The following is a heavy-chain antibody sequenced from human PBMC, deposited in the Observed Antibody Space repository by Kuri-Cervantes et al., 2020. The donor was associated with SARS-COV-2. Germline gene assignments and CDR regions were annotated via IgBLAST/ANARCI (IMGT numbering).Heavy chain of an antibody. D-gene: IGHD3-16*01. CDR2: ISSSGSTI. V-gene: IGHV3-11*04. Sequence: LSLTCAASGFTFSDYYMSWIRQAPGKGLEWVSYISSSGSTIYYADSVKGRFTISRDNAKNSLHLQMNSLRAEDTAVYYCAKAGENYYYYMDVWGKGTTVTVS. J-gene: IGHJ6*03. CDR1: GFTFSDYY. CDR3: AKAGENYYYYMDV.